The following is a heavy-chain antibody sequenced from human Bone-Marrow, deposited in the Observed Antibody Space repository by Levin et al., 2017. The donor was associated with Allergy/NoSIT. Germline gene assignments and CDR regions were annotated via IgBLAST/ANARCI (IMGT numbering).Heavy chain of an antibody. Sequence: GGSLRLSCAASGFTFSSYGMHWVRQAPGKGLEWVAVISYDGSNKYYADSVKGRFTISRDNSKNTLYLQMNSLRAEDTAVYYCAKIDYGDPGGVLFGTYYYGMDVWGQGTTVTVSS. D-gene: IGHD4-17*01. V-gene: IGHV3-30*18. CDR1: GFTFSSYG. CDR2: ISYDGSNK. CDR3: AKIDYGDPGGVLFGTYYYGMDV. J-gene: IGHJ6*02.